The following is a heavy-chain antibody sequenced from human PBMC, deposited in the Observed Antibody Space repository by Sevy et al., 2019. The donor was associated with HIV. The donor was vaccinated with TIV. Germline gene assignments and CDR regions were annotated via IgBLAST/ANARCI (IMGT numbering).Heavy chain of an antibody. D-gene: IGHD3-3*01. CDR3: ARGGTIIGLGRHYFDY. V-gene: IGHV3-66*01. CDR1: GFSVNSNY. Sequence: GGSLRLSCAASGFSVNSNYMTWVRQAPGKGLDWVSIIYSDGSTKYADALKGRFTISRDNSKNTMYLQMNSLRVEDTAVYYCARGGTIIGLGRHYFDYWGQGTLVTVS. J-gene: IGHJ4*02. CDR2: IYSDGST.